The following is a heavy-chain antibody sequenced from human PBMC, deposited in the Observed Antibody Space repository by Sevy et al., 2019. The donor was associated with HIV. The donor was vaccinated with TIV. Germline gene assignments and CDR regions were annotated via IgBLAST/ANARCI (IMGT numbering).Heavy chain of an antibody. J-gene: IGHJ4*02. CDR2: LKHKAYGGTL. CDR3: TRWKGAHSIFDY. Sequence: GGSLRLSCTGSGFTFGDYAMSWVRQAPGKGLEWVAFLKHKAYGGTLDYAAAVKGRFSTSRDDSNSIAHQQINDLKTADTAIFYCTRWKGAHSIFDYWGQGALVTVSS. D-gene: IGHD1-1*01. CDR1: GFTFGDYA. V-gene: IGHV3-49*04.